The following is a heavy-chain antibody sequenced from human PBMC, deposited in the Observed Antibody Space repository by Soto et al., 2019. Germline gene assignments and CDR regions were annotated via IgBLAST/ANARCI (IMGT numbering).Heavy chain of an antibody. CDR2: INAGNGNT. V-gene: IGHV1-3*01. J-gene: IGHJ6*02. CDR3: ASTGDYEGGVPNYYYGMDV. CDR1: GYTFTSYA. D-gene: IGHD4-17*01. Sequence: ASVKVSCKASGYTFTSYAMHWVRQAPGQRLEWMGWINAGNGNTKYSQKFQGRVTITRDTSASTAYMELSSLRSEDTAVYYCASTGDYEGGVPNYYYGMDVWGQGTTVTVSS.